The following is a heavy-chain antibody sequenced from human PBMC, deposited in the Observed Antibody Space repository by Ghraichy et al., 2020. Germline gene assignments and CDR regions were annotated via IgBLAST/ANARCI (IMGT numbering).Heavy chain of an antibody. D-gene: IGHD3-10*01. V-gene: IGHV4-34*01. J-gene: IGHJ4*02. CDR2: INHSGST. Sequence: SETLSLTCAVYGGSFSGYYWSWIRQPPGKGLEWIGEINHSGSTNYNPSLKSRVTISVDTSKNQFSLKLSSVTAAATAVYYCARVYPTMVLGVIAPHPDYWGQGTLVTVSS. CDR3: ARVYPTMVLGVIAPHPDY. CDR1: GGSFSGYY.